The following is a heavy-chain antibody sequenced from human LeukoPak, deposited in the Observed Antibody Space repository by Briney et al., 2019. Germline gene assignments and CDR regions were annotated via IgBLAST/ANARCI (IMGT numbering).Heavy chain of an antibody. CDR3: ARDRGRYFGAYFDY. V-gene: IGHV3-66*01. D-gene: IGHD3-9*01. Sequence: PGGSLRLSCAASGFTFSSYTMNWVRQAPGKGLEWVSVIYSGGSTYYADSVKGRFTISRDNSKNTLYLQMNSLRAEDTAVYYCARDRGRYFGAYFDYWGQGTLVTVSS. CDR1: GFTFSSYT. J-gene: IGHJ4*02. CDR2: IYSGGST.